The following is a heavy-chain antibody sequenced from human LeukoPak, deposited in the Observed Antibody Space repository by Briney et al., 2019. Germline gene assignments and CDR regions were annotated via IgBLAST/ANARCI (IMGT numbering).Heavy chain of an antibody. J-gene: IGHJ4*02. Sequence: GGSLRLSCAASGFTFSNYAMNWVRQAPGEGLEWISYINSGGSTIYYADSVKGRFTISRDNAKNSLSLQMDSLRAEDTAVYYCASRGLTEFHYFDFWGPGTLVTVSS. CDR3: ASRGLTEFHYFDF. CDR2: INSGGSTI. V-gene: IGHV3-48*03. CDR1: GFTFSNYA. D-gene: IGHD3-10*01.